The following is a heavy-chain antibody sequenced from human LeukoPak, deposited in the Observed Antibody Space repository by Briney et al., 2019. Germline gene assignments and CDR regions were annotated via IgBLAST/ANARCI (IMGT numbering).Heavy chain of an antibody. CDR3: AREIGLVGPTKDYYYYMDG. CDR2: MNPNSGNT. Sequence: ASVTDSFKASGYTFTNYDINWVRPATGQGREGMGWMNPNSGNTGYAQKIQGRVTITRNTSISTAYMELSSLRSEDTAVYYCAREIGLVGPTKDYYYYMDGWGKGTTVTVSS. CDR1: GYTFTNYD. V-gene: IGHV1-8*03. J-gene: IGHJ6*03. D-gene: IGHD1-26*01.